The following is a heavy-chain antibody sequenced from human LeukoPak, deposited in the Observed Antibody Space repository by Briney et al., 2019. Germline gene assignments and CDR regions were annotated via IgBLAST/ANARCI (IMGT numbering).Heavy chain of an antibody. J-gene: IGHJ4*02. CDR2: IYYSVST. CDR1: GDSVASGGYY. V-gene: IGHV4-61*08. CDR3: ARSGSFRGYFDY. Sequence: SETLSLTCTVSGDSVASGGYYWNWIRQPPGKGLEWIGYIYYSVSTNYNLSLKSRVTISVDTSENQFSLKLTSVTAADTAVYYCARSGSFRGYFDYWGQGTLVTVSS.